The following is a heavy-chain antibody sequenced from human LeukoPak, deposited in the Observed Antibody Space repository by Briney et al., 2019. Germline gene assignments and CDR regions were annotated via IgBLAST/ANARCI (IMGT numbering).Heavy chain of an antibody. V-gene: IGHV3-30*03. CDR2: ISYDGSNK. Sequence: PGRSLRLSCAASGFIFSTYGMHWVRQAPGKGLEWVAVISYDGSNKYYADSVKGRFTISRDNSKNTLYLQMNSLRAEDTAVYYCASKEYYYYGMDVWGQGTTVTVSS. CDR1: GFIFSTYG. J-gene: IGHJ6*01. CDR3: ASKEYYYYGMDV.